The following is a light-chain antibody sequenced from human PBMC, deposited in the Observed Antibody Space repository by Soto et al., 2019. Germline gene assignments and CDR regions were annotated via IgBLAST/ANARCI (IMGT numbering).Light chain of an antibody. CDR3: SSYTTSGTLV. V-gene: IGLV2-14*01. J-gene: IGLJ3*02. CDR1: TSDNGFYSY. Sequence: QSALTQPASVSGSPGQSITISCTGTTSDNGFYSYVAWYQQHPGKAPTLIIYDVTTRPSGVSNRFSGSKSGITASLTISALQAEDEADYYCSSYTTSGTLVFGGGTKLTAL. CDR2: DVT.